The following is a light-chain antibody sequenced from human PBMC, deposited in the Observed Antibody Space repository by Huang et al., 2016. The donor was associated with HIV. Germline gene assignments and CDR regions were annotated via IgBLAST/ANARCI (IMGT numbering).Light chain of an antibody. J-gene: IGKJ3*01. CDR1: QSVSTY. Sequence: EIVLTQSPATLSLSPGERATLSCRASQSVSTYLAWYQHKPGQAPRLLIYGASNRATGIPARFSGSGSGTDFTLTISSLEPEDFAVYYCQQRGDWPPFTFGPGTKVDIK. CDR2: GAS. CDR3: QQRGDWPPFT. V-gene: IGKV3-11*01.